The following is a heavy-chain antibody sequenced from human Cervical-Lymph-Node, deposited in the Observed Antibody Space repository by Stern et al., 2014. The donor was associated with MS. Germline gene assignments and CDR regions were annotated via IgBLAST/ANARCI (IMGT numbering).Heavy chain of an antibody. CDR1: GFIFSNYA. V-gene: IGHV3-30*01. J-gene: IGHJ3*02. CDR2: VSSDGANT. CDR3: ASQI. Sequence: VQLVESGGGVVQPGRSLRLSCAASGFIFSNYAMHWVRQPPGEGLEWVAVVSSDGANTYLADSVKGRFTISRDNSKNTLYLQMNSLKIEDTAIYYCASQIWGQGTMVTVSS.